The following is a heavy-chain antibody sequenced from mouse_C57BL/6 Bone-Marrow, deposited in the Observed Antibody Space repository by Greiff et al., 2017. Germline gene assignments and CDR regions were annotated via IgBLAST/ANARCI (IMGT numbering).Heavy chain of an antibody. V-gene: IGHV1-39*01. Sequence: VQLKQSGPELVKPGASVKISCKASGYSFTDYNMNWVKQSNGKSLEWIGVINPNYGTTSYNQKFKGKATLTVDQSSSTAYMQHNSLTSEDSAVYDGARGYDYDYAMDYWGQGTSVTVSS. J-gene: IGHJ4*01. CDR1: GYSFTDYN. D-gene: IGHD2-4*01. CDR2: INPNYGTT. CDR3: ARGYDYDYAMDY.